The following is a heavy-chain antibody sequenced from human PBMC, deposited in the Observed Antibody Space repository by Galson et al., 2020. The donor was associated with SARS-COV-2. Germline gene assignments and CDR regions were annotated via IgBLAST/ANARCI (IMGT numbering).Heavy chain of an antibody. J-gene: IGHJ4*02. CDR1: GFALSIYR. V-gene: IGHV3-74*01. Sequence: GGSLTLSCEASGFALSIYRIHWLRQPPGKGLEAVSRLKSHGSHIPYADSLKRRFTISRDNAKNTLYLQMDSLRSEDTALYYCAGALAIWGQVTLVTVSS. CDR2: LKSHGSHI. CDR3: AGALAI.